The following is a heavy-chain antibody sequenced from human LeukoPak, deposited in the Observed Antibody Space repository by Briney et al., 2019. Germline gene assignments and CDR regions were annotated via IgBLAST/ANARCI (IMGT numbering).Heavy chain of an antibody. Sequence: ASVKVSCKASGYTFTSHGISWVRQAPGQGLEWMGRISVYNADTNYAQNLQGRVTMTRDTSTSTAYMELRSLRSDDTAVYYCTRGLTPRPPDYWGQGTLVTVSS. CDR2: ISVYNADT. CDR3: TRGLTPRPPDY. CDR1: GYTFTSHG. J-gene: IGHJ4*02. V-gene: IGHV1-18*01. D-gene: IGHD3-9*01.